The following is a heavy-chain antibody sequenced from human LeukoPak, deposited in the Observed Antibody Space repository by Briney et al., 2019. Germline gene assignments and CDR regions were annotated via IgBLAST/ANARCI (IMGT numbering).Heavy chain of an antibody. V-gene: IGHV1-69*06. Sequence: ASVKVSCKASGGTFSTYAITWVRQAPGQGLEWMGGIIPIFGTTNFAQKFQGRVTITADKSTSTAYMELSSLRSEDTAVYYCARGRHIVVETATDYYYYYMDVWGKGTTVTVSS. CDR3: ARGRHIVVETATDYYYYYMDV. D-gene: IGHD2-21*02. J-gene: IGHJ6*03. CDR1: GGTFSTYA. CDR2: IIPIFGTT.